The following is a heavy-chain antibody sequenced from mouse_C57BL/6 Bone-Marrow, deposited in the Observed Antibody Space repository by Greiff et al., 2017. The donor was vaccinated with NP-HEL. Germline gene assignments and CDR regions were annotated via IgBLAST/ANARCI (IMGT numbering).Heavy chain of an antibody. CDR3: ARNLGRKNFDY. J-gene: IGHJ2*01. V-gene: IGHV1-7*01. Sequence: VQLQQSGAELVKPGASVKLSCTASGYTFTSYWMHWVHQRPGQGLEWVGYISPSGGYTKYNQNFKDKFTLTGDKSSSTAYMQLSSLTYEDTAVYYGARNLGRKNFDYWGQGTTLTVSS. D-gene: IGHD4-1*01. CDR2: ISPSGGYT. CDR1: GYTFTSYW.